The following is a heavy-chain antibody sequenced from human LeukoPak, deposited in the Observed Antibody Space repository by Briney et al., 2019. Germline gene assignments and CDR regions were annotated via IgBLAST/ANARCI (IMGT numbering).Heavy chain of an antibody. CDR1: GYTLTELS. D-gene: IGHD2-2*01. CDR3: ATRIVVVPAAANLRLYYFDY. CDR2: FDPEDGET. J-gene: IGHJ4*02. Sequence: ASAKVSCKVSGYTLTELSMHWVRQAPGKGLEWMGGFDPEDGETIYAQKFQGRVTMTEDTSTDTAYMELSSLRSEDTAVYYCATRIVVVPAAANLRLYYFDYWGQGTLVTVSS. V-gene: IGHV1-24*01.